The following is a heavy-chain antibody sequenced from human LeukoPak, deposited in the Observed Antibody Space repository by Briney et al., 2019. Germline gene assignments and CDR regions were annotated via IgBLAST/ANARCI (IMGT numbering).Heavy chain of an antibody. D-gene: IGHD3-22*01. CDR1: GGSISSGGYY. CDR2: IYYSGST. J-gene: IGHJ3*02. V-gene: IGHV4-31*03. CDR3: ARESSYSSGLGTSAFDI. Sequence: SQTLPLTCTVSGGSISSGGYYWSWIRQHPGKGLEWIGYIYYSGSTYYNPSLKSRVTISVDTSKNQFSLKLSSVTAADTAVYYCARESSYSSGLGTSAFDIWGQGTMVTVSS.